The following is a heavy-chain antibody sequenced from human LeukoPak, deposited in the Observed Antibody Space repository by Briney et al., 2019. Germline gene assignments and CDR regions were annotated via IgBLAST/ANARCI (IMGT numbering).Heavy chain of an antibody. D-gene: IGHD3-3*01. CDR1: GFTLKNFG. V-gene: IGHV3-33*01. CDR2: IWYDGSQR. CDR3: VRGADMNYNFENSFYFDS. Sequence: GGSLRLSCAVSGFTLKNFGMHWVRQAPGKGLEWVAVIWYDGSQRHDIDSVKGRFAISRENSMNTLSLEMNGLRVEDTAVYYCVRGADMNYNFENSFYFDSWGQGALVIVSS. J-gene: IGHJ4*02.